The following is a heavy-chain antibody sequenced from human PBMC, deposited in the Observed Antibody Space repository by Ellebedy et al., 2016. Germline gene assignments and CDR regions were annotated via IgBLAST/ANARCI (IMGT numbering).Heavy chain of an antibody. V-gene: IGHV4-59*08. CDR3: ARRIGGGYSYGRKPDWYFDL. D-gene: IGHD5-18*01. CDR2: IYYSGST. J-gene: IGHJ2*01. Sequence: GSLRLSCTVSGGSISSYYWSWIRQPPGKGLEWIGYIYYSGSTNYNPSLKSRVTISVDTSKNQFSLKLSSVTAADTAVYYCARRIGGGYSYGRKPDWYFDLWGRGTLVTVSS. CDR1: GGSISSYY.